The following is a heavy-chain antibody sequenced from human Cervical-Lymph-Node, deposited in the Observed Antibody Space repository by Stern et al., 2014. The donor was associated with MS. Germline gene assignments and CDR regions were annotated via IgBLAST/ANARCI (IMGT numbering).Heavy chain of an antibody. D-gene: IGHD3-22*01. Sequence: VQLVQSGAEVKKPGESLKISCRTSGYPFSNFWIGWVRQMPGKGLEWMGVIYPADSDTTYSPSFQGQVTISADESISTAYLQWRSLKASDPAMYYCVRRRDSAGYDTFDLWGQGTMLIVFS. CDR1: GYPFSNFW. CDR2: IYPADSDT. CDR3: VRRRDSAGYDTFDL. V-gene: IGHV5-51*01. J-gene: IGHJ3*01.